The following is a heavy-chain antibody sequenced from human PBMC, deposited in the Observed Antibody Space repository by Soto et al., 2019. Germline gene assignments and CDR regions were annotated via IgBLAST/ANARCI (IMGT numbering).Heavy chain of an antibody. J-gene: IGHJ3*02. Sequence: SLRLSCTASGFTFDDYAMHWVRQAPGKGLEWVSGISWNSGSIGYADSVKGRFTISRDNAKNSLYLQMNSLRAEDTALYYCAKDALRYFDWSWAFDIWGQGTMVTVSS. CDR3: AKDALRYFDWSWAFDI. V-gene: IGHV3-9*01. D-gene: IGHD3-9*01. CDR1: GFTFDDYA. CDR2: ISWNSGSI.